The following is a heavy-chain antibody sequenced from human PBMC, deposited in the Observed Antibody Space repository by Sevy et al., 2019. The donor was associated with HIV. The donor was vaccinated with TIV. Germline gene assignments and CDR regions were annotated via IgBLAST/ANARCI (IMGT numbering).Heavy chain of an antibody. CDR2: ISSSSSYI. V-gene: IGHV3-21*01. Sequence: GGSLRLSCVASGFTFRSYSMNWVRQAPGKGLEWVSSISSSSSYIYYAESVKGRFTISRDNARNSLYLQMNSLRAEDTALYYCAKASIEVAATTGGVFDYWGQGTLVTVSS. D-gene: IGHD6-19*01. J-gene: IGHJ4*02. CDR1: GFTFRSYS. CDR3: AKASIEVAATTGGVFDY.